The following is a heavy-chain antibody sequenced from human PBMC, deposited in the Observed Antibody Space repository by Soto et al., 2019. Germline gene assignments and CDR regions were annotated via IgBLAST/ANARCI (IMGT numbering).Heavy chain of an antibody. CDR1: GYTITELS. V-gene: IGHV1-24*01. CDR3: ARMCSISTCFCDAHDV. Sequence: GASVKVSCKVSGYTITELSMHWVRQAPGKGLEWMGGFDPEDGETIYAQKFQGLVTMTRDTSISTVYMELRRLIPDDTAMYYCARMCSISTCFCDAHDVWGQGTLVTVSS. CDR2: FDPEDGET. J-gene: IGHJ3*01. D-gene: IGHD2-2*01.